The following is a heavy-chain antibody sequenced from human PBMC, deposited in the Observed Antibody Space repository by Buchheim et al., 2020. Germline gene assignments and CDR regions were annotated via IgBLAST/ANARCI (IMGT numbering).Heavy chain of an antibody. CDR3: ARNER. Sequence: EVQLVESGGGLVQPGGSLRLSCEGSGFTFSSYWMSWVRQAPGKGPEWVANINQDGSEKYYVDSVKGRFTISRDNTKNSLYLQMSSLSADDTAVYYCARNERWGQGTL. CDR1: GFTFSSYW. V-gene: IGHV3-7*01. J-gene: IGHJ4*02. CDR2: INQDGSEK. D-gene: IGHD1-1*01.